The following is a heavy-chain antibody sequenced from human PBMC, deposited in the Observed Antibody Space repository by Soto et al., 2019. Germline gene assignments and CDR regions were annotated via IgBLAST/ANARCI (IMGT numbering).Heavy chain of an antibody. CDR3: TPSDSSGYYLFDY. V-gene: IGHV3-49*03. CDR2: IRNKPYGGTT. D-gene: IGHD3-22*01. J-gene: IGHJ4*02. Sequence: EVQLVESGGGLVQPGRSLRLSCTASGFTFGDYSMSWFRQAPGKGLEWIGFIRNKPYGGTTEYAASVKGRFTISRDDSKSIAYLQMNSLKTEDTAVYYCTPSDSSGYYLFDYWGQGTLVTVSS. CDR1: GFTFGDYS.